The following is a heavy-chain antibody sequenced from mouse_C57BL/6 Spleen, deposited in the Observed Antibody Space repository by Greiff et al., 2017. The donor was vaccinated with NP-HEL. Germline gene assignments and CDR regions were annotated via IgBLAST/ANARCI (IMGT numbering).Heavy chain of an antibody. CDR1: GYTFTSYW. CDR3: ARRDGNYYFDY. J-gene: IGHJ2*01. CDR2: IDPSDSYT. D-gene: IGHD2-1*01. V-gene: IGHV1-69*01. Sequence: QVQLQQPGAELVMPGASVKLSCKASGYTFTSYWMHWVKQRPGQGLEWIGEIDPSDSYTNYNQKFKGKSTLTVDKSSSTAYMQLSSLTSEDSAVYYCARRDGNYYFDYWGQGTTLTVSS.